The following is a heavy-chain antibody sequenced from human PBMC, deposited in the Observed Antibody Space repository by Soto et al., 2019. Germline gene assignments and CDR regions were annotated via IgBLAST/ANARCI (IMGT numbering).Heavy chain of an antibody. J-gene: IGHJ3*02. CDR1: GGTFSSYA. V-gene: IGHV1-69*13. Sequence: ASVKVSCKASGGTFSSYAISWVRQAPGQGLEWMGGIIPIFGTANYAQKFQGRVTITADESTSTAYTELSSLRSEDTAVYYCARDPYGYCGGGDAFDIWGQGTMVTVS. CDR2: IIPIFGTA. CDR3: ARDPYGYCGGGDAFDI. D-gene: IGHD4-17*01.